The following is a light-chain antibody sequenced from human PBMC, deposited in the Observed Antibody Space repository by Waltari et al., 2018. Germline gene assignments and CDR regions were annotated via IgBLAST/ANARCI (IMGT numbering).Light chain of an antibody. J-gene: IGLJ2*01. V-gene: IGLV2-23*01. CDR1: SSDVGTYNL. CDR3: CSYAGGRPHVV. Sequence: QSALTQPASVSGSPGQSIPISGTGTSSDVGTYNLVSWYQQHPAKAPKRMIYEGTKRPSGVSNRFSGSKSGNTASLTISGLQAEDEAHYYCCSYAGGRPHVVFGGGTQLTVL. CDR2: EGT.